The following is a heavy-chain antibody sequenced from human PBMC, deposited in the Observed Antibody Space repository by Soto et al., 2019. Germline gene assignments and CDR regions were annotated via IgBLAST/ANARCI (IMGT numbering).Heavy chain of an antibody. D-gene: IGHD1-20*01. CDR2: SYYSGTS. CDR1: VGSIRVQGYY. V-gene: IGHV4-39*01. Sequence: ASEPLLLPCPVSVGSIRVQGYYWAWIPQTPGKGLEWVGSSYYSGTSYFNPALKGRVTISVDTSTNQFPLRLTSVTAADTAVYYCTRRYNWNDYYFDPWGQGTLVPGSS. J-gene: IGHJ5*02. CDR3: TRRYNWNDYYFDP.